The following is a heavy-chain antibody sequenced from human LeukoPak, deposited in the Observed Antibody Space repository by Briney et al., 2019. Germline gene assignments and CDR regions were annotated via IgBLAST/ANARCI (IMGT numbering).Heavy chain of an antibody. V-gene: IGHV4-59*08. Sequence: SETLSLTCTVSGGSISSYYWSWVRQPPGQGLEWIGYISHSGSTNYNPSLKGRVTMSVDTSKIQFSLKLSSVTAADTAVYYCARSRYNWNYESGIDIWGQGTMVTVSS. CDR1: GGSISSYY. CDR2: ISHSGST. D-gene: IGHD1-7*01. J-gene: IGHJ3*02. CDR3: ARSRYNWNYESGIDI.